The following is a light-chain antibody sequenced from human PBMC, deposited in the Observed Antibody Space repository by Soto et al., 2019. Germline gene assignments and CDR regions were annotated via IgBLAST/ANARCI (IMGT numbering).Light chain of an antibody. CDR2: STS. CDR1: QSIGSY. CDR3: QQRSSWPFT. Sequence: ELVLTQSPATLSLPPGERATLSCRASQSIGSYLAWYQQKPGQAPRLLIYSTSNRATGIPARFSGSGSGTDFTLTISSLETEDFALYYCQQRSSWPFTFGPGTRVDVK. V-gene: IGKV3-11*01. J-gene: IGKJ3*01.